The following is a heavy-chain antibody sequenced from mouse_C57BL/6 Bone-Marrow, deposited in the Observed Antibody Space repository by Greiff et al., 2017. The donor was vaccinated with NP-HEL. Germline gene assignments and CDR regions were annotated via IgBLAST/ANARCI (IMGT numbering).Heavy chain of an antibody. CDR1: GYAFTNYL. D-gene: IGHD4-1*01. Sequence: VQLKQSGAELVRPGTSVKVSCKASGYAFTNYLIEWVKQRPGQGLEWIGVINPGSGGTNYNEKFKGKATLTADKSSSTAYMQLSSLTSEDSAVYFCASLSGTPFAYWGQGTLVTVSA. J-gene: IGHJ3*01. CDR2: INPGSGGT. CDR3: ASLSGTPFAY. V-gene: IGHV1-54*01.